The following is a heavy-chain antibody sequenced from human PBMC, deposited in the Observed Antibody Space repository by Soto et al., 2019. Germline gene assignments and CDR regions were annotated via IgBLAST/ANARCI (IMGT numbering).Heavy chain of an antibody. CDR3: AKPDSSGWTYYYYYGMDV. V-gene: IGHV3-30*18. CDR2: ISYDGSNK. CDR1: GFTFSSYG. J-gene: IGHJ6*02. D-gene: IGHD6-19*01. Sequence: GSLRLSCAASGFTFSSYGMHWVRQAPGKELEWVAVISYDGSNKYYADSVKGRFTISRDNSKNTLYLQMNSLRAEDTAVYYCAKPDSSGWTYYYYYGMDVWGQGTTVTVSS.